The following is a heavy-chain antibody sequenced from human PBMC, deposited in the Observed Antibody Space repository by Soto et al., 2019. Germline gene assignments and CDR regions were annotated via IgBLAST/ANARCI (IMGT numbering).Heavy chain of an antibody. V-gene: IGHV4-59*01. CDR3: ARDVITGTGRRWFDP. Sequence: SETLSLTCTVSGGSISSYYWSWIRQPPGKGLEWIGYIYYSGSTNYNPSLKSRVTISVDTSKNQFSLKLSSVTAADTAVYYCARDVITGTGRRWFDPWGQGTLVTVSS. CDR1: GGSISSYY. D-gene: IGHD1-7*01. CDR2: IYYSGST. J-gene: IGHJ5*02.